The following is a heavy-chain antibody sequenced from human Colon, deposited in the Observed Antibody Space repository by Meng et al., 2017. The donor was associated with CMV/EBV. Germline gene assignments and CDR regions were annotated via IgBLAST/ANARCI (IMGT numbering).Heavy chain of an antibody. CDR3: AKDRYYDFWSGFDY. CDR1: GFPFSDYG. V-gene: IGHV3-30*02. Sequence: GESLKISCAASGFPFSDYGIHWVRQAPGKGLEWVAFLRSDGTHGLYSHSVQGRFTISRENSKNTLYLQMNSLRAEDTAVYYCAKDRYYDFWSGFDYWGQGTLVTVSS. D-gene: IGHD3-3*01. CDR2: LRSDGTHG. J-gene: IGHJ4*02.